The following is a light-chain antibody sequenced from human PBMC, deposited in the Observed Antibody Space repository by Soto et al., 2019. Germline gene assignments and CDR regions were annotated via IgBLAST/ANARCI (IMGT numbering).Light chain of an antibody. J-gene: IGKJ1*01. CDR2: GAS. CDR3: QHYNNWPWT. Sequence: TVLTRTSATLSVSPGERATLSCRASQSVSSNLAWYQKKAGQAPRLLIYGASTRATAIPARFSGSGSGTEFTLTISSLQSEDFAVYFCQHYNNWPWTFGQGTKVDIK. V-gene: IGKV3-15*01. CDR1: QSVSSN.